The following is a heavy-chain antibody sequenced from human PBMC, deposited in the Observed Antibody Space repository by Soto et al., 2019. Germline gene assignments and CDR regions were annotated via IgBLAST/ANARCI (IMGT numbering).Heavy chain of an antibody. CDR1: GGSISSSSYY. D-gene: IGHD3-3*01. V-gene: IGHV4-39*01. J-gene: IGHJ5*02. CDR2: IYYSGST. Sequence: PSETLSLTCTVSGGSISSSSYYWGWIRQPPGKGLEWIGSIYYSGSTYYNPSLKSRVTISVDTSKNQFSLKLSSVTAADTAVYSCATIGTIFAVAITGWFDPWGQGTLVTVSS. CDR3: ATIGTIFAVAITGWFDP.